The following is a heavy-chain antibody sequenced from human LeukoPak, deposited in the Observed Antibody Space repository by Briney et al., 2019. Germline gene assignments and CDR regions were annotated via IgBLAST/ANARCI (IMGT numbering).Heavy chain of an antibody. CDR2: INHSGST. J-gene: IGHJ6*03. CDR1: GGSFSGYY. Sequence: SETLSLTCAVYGGSFSGYYWSWIRQPPGKGLEWIGEINHSGSTNYNPSLKSRVTISVDTSKDQFSLKLSSVTAADTAVYYCARGPASIVVVPAGHYYYYMDVWGKGTTVTVSS. CDR3: ARGPASIVVVPAGHYYYYMDV. V-gene: IGHV4-34*01. D-gene: IGHD2-2*01.